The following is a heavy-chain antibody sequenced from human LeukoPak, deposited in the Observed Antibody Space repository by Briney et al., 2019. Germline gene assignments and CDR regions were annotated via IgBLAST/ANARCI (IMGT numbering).Heavy chain of an antibody. J-gene: IGHJ4*02. D-gene: IGHD3-10*01. CDR3: ASSPGYGSYYFDY. CDR2: ISHSGST. Sequence: SETLSLTCAVSGGSISGDNWWTWVRQPPGKGLEWIGEISHSGSTNYNPSLKSRVTISVDKSRNQFSLKVNSVTAADTAVYHCASSPGYGSYYFDYWGQGTLVTVSS. CDR1: GGSISGDNW. V-gene: IGHV4-4*02.